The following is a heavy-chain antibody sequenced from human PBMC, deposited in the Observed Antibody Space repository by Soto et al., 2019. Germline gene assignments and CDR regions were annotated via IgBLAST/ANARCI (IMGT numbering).Heavy chain of an antibody. J-gene: IGHJ5*02. D-gene: IGHD3-10*01. Sequence: QVQLVQSGAEVKKPGASVKVSCKASGYTFTSYGISWVRQAPGQGLEWMGWISAYNGNTNYAQKLQGRGTMTTDTSTSTAYMELRSLRSDDTAVYYCARVDLVRGVIITLNNWFDPWGQGTLVTVSS. CDR3: ARVDLVRGVIITLNNWFDP. CDR1: GYTFTSYG. CDR2: ISAYNGNT. V-gene: IGHV1-18*01.